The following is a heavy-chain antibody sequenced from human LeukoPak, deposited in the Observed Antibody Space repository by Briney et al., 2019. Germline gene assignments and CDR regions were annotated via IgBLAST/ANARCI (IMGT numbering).Heavy chain of an antibody. D-gene: IGHD2-8*01. J-gene: IGHJ6*02. CDR3: AREGVRMGYYYYGMDV. CDR2: IWYDGSNK. V-gene: IGHV3-33*01. Sequence: GGSLRLSCAASGFTFSSYGMHWVRQALGKGLEWVAVIWYDGSNKYYADSVKGRFTISRDNSKNTLYLQMNSLRAEDTAVYCCAREGVRMGYYYYGMDVWGQGTTVTVSS. CDR1: GFTFSSYG.